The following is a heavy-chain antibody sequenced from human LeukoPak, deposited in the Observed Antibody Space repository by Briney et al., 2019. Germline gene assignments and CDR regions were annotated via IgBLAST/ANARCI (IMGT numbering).Heavy chain of an antibody. V-gene: IGHV3-23*01. D-gene: IGHD3-9*01. CDR1: GFTFSSYA. CDR3: AKYSTFQYYDILTLDAFDI. Sequence: GGSLRLSCAASGFTFSSYAMSWVRQAPGKGLEWVSAISGSGGSTYYADSVKGRFTISRDNSKNTLYLQMNSLRAEDTAVYYCAKYSTFQYYDILTLDAFDIWGQGTMVTVSS. J-gene: IGHJ3*02. CDR2: ISGSGGST.